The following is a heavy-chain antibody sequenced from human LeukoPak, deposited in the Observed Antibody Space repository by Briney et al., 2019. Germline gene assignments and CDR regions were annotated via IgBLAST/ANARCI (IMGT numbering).Heavy chain of an antibody. D-gene: IGHD6-13*01. CDR3: AKPFPAAGTGFDY. V-gene: IGHV3-30*18. CDR2: ISYDGSNK. Sequence: PGGSLRLSCAASGFTFSSYGMHWVRQAPGKGLEWVAVISYDGSNKYYADSVKGRFTISRDNSKNTLYLQMNSLRAEDTAVYYCAKPFPAAGTGFDYWGQGTLVTVSS. CDR1: GFTFSSYG. J-gene: IGHJ4*02.